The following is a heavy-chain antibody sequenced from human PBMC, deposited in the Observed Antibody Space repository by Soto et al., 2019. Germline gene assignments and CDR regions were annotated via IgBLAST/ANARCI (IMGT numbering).Heavy chain of an antibody. CDR1: GFTFSSYG. V-gene: IGHV3-30*03. CDR3: AGALENPYFYYGLNV. J-gene: IGHJ6*02. CDR2: ISYDGGIK. Sequence: PGGSLRLSCAASGFTFSSYGMHWVRQAPGKGLEWVAVISYDGGIKHYVDSVKGRFTISRDNSKNTPYLQMNSLRVEDTATYYCAGALENPYFYYGLNVWGQGTTVTVSS. D-gene: IGHD1-1*01.